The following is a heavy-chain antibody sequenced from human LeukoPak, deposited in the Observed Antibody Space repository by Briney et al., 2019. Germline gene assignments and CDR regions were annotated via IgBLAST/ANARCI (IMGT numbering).Heavy chain of an antibody. Sequence: SETLSLTCTVSGGSISSGSYYWSWIRQPAGKGLEWIGRIYTSGSTNYNPSLKSRVTISVDTSKNQFSLKLSSVTAADTAVYYCARAPLSYCSSTSCHPPGYYYYMDVWGKGTTVTVSS. CDR1: GGSISSGSYY. CDR3: ARAPLSYCSSTSCHPPGYYYYMDV. D-gene: IGHD2-2*01. J-gene: IGHJ6*03. CDR2: IYTSGST. V-gene: IGHV4-61*02.